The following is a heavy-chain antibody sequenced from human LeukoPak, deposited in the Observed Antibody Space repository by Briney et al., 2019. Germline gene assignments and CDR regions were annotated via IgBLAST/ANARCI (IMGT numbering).Heavy chain of an antibody. CDR1: GGSSSGYY. CDR2: INHSGST. V-gene: IGHV4-34*01. Sequence: TPSETLSLTCAVYGGSSSGYYWSWIRQPPGKGLEWIGEINHSGSTNYNPSLKSRVTISVDTSKNQFSLKLSSVTAADTAVYYCARGFDGSWYNRFDPWGQGTLVTVSS. D-gene: IGHD6-13*01. CDR3: ARGFDGSWYNRFDP. J-gene: IGHJ5*02.